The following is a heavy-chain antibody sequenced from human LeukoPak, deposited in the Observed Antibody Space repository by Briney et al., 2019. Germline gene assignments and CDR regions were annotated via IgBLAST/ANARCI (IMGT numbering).Heavy chain of an antibody. Sequence: SETLSLTCTVSGGSISSYYWSWIRQPAGKGLEWIGRIYTSGSTNYNPSLKSRVTMSVDTSKNQFSLKLSSVTAADTAVYYCARDNNYYGSGSYHDYWGQGTLVTVSS. V-gene: IGHV4-4*07. CDR1: GGSISSYY. CDR3: ARDNNYYGSGSYHDY. CDR2: IYTSGST. D-gene: IGHD3-10*01. J-gene: IGHJ4*02.